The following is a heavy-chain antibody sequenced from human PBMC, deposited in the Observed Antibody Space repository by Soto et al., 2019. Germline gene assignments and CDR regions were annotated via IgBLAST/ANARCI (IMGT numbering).Heavy chain of an antibody. J-gene: IGHJ6*02. Sequence: QVQLVQSGAEVKKPGSSVKVSCKASGGTFSSYAISWVRQAPGQGLEWMGGIIPIFGTANYAQKFQGRVTITADKSTSTADMELSSLRSEDTAVYYCARVPPRRGHYYYYGMDVWGQGTTVTVSS. CDR2: IIPIFGTA. CDR1: GGTFSSYA. CDR3: ARVPPRRGHYYYYGMDV. V-gene: IGHV1-69*06.